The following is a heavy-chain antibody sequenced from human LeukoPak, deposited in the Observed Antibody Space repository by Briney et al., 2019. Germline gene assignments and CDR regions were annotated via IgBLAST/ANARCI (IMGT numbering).Heavy chain of an antibody. CDR2: IRTKTYGVTT. J-gene: IGHJ4*02. CDR3: TRGQYYFDY. CDR1: GFTFDDYT. Sequence: GRSLRLSCTASGFTFDDYTMSWVRQAPGKGLGWVGFIRTKTYGVTTEYAASVKGRFTISRDDSKSIAYLQMNSLKTDDTAVYYCTRGQYYFDYWGQGTLVTVSS. V-gene: IGHV3-49*04. D-gene: IGHD6-19*01.